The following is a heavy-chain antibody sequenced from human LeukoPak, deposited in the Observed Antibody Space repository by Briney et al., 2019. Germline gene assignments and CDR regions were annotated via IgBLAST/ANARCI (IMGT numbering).Heavy chain of an antibody. J-gene: IGHJ4*02. D-gene: IGHD3-22*01. CDR1: GSSFTSYW. V-gene: IGHV5-51*01. Sequence: GESLKISCKGSGSSFTSYWIGWVRQMPGKGLEWMGIIYPGDSDTRYSPSFQGQVTISADKSISTAYLQWSSLKASDTAMYYCARRTKVVVNGLWVYYFYYWGQGTLVTVSS. CDR3: ARRTKVVVNGLWVYYFYY. CDR2: IYPGDSDT.